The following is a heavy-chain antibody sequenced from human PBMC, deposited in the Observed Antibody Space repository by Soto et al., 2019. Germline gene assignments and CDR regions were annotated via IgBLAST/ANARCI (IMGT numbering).Heavy chain of an antibody. CDR1: GFTLANAW. J-gene: IGHJ4*02. CDR3: TTRIA. Sequence: EVQLVESGGDLVKPGGSLTISCAASGFTLANAWMSWVRQAPGKGLEWVGRISTESAGAIKDYAAPVKGRFTVSRDYSKNALYLQMDSLQTEDTGIYYCTTRIAGGQGTRVTVSS. D-gene: IGHD2-15*01. V-gene: IGHV3-15*01. CDR2: ISTESAGAIK.